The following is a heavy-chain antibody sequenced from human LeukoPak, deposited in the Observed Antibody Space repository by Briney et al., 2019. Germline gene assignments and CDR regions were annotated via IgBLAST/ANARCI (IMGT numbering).Heavy chain of an antibody. CDR1: GFIFRSYG. CDR3: AKQSTARSLGE. Sequence: GGSLTLSCTASGFIFRSYGMSWVRQAPGKGLEWVSSISGNGGSTYYADSVKGRFTISRDNSKNTLHLQMNGLRADYTALYYCAKQSTARSLGEGGQGTQVTVSS. J-gene: IGHJ4*02. V-gene: IGHV3-23*01. CDR2: ISGNGGST. D-gene: IGHD6-6*01.